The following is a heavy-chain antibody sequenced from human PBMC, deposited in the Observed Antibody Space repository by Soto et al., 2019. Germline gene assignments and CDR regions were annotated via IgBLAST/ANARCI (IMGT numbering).Heavy chain of an antibody. CDR1: GFISRSYW. Sequence: LRLSCAASGFISRSYWMYWVRQVPGKGLVWVSRINGDGRSTSYADSVKGRFTISRDNAKNTLYLQMNSLRADDTAVYYCARAQYLADDAFDIWGQGAMVTVSS. J-gene: IGHJ3*02. D-gene: IGHD2-2*01. CDR2: INGDGRST. CDR3: ARAQYLADDAFDI. V-gene: IGHV3-74*01.